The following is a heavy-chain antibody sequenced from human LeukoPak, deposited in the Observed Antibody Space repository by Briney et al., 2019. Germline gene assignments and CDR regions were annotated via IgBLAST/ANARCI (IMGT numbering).Heavy chain of an antibody. V-gene: IGHV4-38-2*01. CDR2: ISPSGNT. D-gene: IGHD4-11*01. Sequence: SETLSLTCAVSGYSISSASYWGWIRQPPGKGLEWIGSISPSGNTYYNPSLKSRISISLDTSKNQFSLKLTSMTAADTAFYYCARRAYSDLYFDYWGQGTLVIVSS. CDR1: GYSISSASY. J-gene: IGHJ4*02. CDR3: ARRAYSDLYFDY.